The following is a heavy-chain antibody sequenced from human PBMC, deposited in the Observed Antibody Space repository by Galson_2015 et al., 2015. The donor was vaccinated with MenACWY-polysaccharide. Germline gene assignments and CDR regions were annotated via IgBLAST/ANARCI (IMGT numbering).Heavy chain of an antibody. CDR1: GFSMTSYA. J-gene: IGHJ4*02. CDR2: ISGSGIDI. V-gene: IGHV3-23*01. D-gene: IGHD6-13*01. CDR3: AKSSQWGAVAVGSFDH. Sequence: SLRLSCAASGFSMTSYAVNWVRQAPGKGLEWVGVISGSGIDIRYADSVKGRFTISRDTSKSTLYLQMDSMRAEDTAKYYCAKSSQWGAVAVGSFDHWGQGTLVTVSS.